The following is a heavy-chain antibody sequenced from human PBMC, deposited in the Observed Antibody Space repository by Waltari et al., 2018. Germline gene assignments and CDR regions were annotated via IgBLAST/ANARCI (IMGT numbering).Heavy chain of an antibody. CDR1: GFLLCSYR. V-gene: IGHV3-48*02. CDR2: VSSSSSTI. Sequence: EVQLVESGGGLVPPGGSLRVSCAASGFLLCSYRLNCVRQAPGKGLEGVLYVSSSSSTIYYADSVKGRFTISRDNAKNSLYLQMNSLRDEDTAVYYCARDSITIFGVLNFWGQGTLVTVSS. J-gene: IGHJ4*02. CDR3: ARDSITIFGVLNF. D-gene: IGHD3-3*01.